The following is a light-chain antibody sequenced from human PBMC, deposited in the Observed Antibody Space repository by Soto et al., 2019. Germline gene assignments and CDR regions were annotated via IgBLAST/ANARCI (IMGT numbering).Light chain of an antibody. J-gene: IGKJ3*01. Sequence: DIQMTQSPSSLSVAVGAIVTITYHASQDTSNYLNCYQQKPGKAPKLLIYDASNLETGVPSRFSGSESGTDSTFTISGPQPEDIATYYCQQYDNLRFTFGTGTQVDIK. CDR1: QDTSNY. V-gene: IGKV1-33*01. CDR2: DAS. CDR3: QQYDNLRFT.